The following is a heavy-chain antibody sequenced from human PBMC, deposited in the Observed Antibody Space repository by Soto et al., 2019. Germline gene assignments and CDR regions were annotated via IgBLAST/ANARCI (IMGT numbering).Heavy chain of an antibody. Sequence: GASVKVSCKASGGTFGSYARIWVRQAPGQGLKRMGGIIPIFGTANYAQKFQGRVTITADESTSTAYMELSSLRSEDTAVYYCASSEKAVAGITPERYYGMDVWGQGTTLAVSS. J-gene: IGHJ6*02. CDR3: ASSEKAVAGITPERYYGMDV. CDR2: IIPIFGTA. V-gene: IGHV1-69*13. D-gene: IGHD6-19*01. CDR1: GGTFGSYA.